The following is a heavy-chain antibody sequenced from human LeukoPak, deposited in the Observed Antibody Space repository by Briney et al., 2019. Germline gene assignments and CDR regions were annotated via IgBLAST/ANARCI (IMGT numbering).Heavy chain of an antibody. D-gene: IGHD1-26*01. J-gene: IGHJ4*02. CDR2: IYTSGSS. CDR3: ARDLIGSYFDY. CDR1: GGSISSYY. Sequence: SETLSLTCTVSGGSISSYYWSWIRQPAGKGLEWIGRIYTSGSSDYSPSLKSRVTISVDTSKNQFSLKLSSVTAADTAVYYCARDLIGSYFDYWGQGTLVTVSS. V-gene: IGHV4-4*07.